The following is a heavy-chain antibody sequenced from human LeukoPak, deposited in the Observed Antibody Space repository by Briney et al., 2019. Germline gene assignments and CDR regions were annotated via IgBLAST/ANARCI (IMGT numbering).Heavy chain of an antibody. CDR2: IYYSGST. CDR1: GGSISSSSYY. V-gene: IGHV4-39*01. D-gene: IGHD3-10*01. J-gene: IGHJ5*02. Sequence: SETLSLTCTVSGGSISSSSYYWGWIRQPPGNGLELIGSIYYSGSTYYNPSLKSRVTISVDTSKNQFSLKLSSVTAADTAVYYCARLGMVRGVIVWFDPWGQGTLVTVSS. CDR3: ARLGMVRGVIVWFDP.